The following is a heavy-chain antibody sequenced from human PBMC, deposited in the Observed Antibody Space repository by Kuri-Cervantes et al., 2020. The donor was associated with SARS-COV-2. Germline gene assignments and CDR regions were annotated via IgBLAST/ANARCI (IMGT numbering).Heavy chain of an antibody. CDR3: ARLLYGALNGGAPRFDP. V-gene: IGHV1-69*13. D-gene: IGHD4-17*01. Sequence: SVKVSCKASGYTFTSYGISWVRQAPGQGLEWMGGIIPIFGTANYAQKFQGRVTITADESTSTAYMELSSLRSEDTAVYYCARLLYGALNGGAPRFDPWGQGTLVTVSS. CDR2: IIPIFGTA. J-gene: IGHJ5*02. CDR1: GYTFTSYG.